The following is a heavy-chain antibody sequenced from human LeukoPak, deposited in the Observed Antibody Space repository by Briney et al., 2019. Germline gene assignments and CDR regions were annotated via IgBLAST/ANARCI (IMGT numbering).Heavy chain of an antibody. CDR1: GGTFSSYA. V-gene: IGHV1-69*06. J-gene: IGHJ5*02. CDR2: IIPIFGTA. D-gene: IGHD3-10*01. CDR3: ARVYGSGSYPNWFDP. Sequence: SVKVSCKASGGTFSSYAISWVRQAPGQGLEWMGGIIPIFGTANYAQKFQGRVTITADKSTSTAYMELSSLRSEDTAVYYCARVYGSGSYPNWFDPWGQGTLVTVSS.